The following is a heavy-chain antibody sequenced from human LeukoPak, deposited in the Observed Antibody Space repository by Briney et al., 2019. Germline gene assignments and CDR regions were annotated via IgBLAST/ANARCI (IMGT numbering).Heavy chain of an antibody. CDR2: IRSKPYVGTT. V-gene: IGHV3-49*03. J-gene: IGHJ4*02. Sequence: PGGSLRLSCTASRSTFGDYAMSWFRQAPGKGLEWVGFIRSKPYVGTTEYAASVKGRFTISRDDSNSIAYLQMNSLKTEDTAVYYCARGRYCSGGSCYGARWGQGTLVTVSS. CDR3: ARGRYCSGGSCYGAR. D-gene: IGHD2-15*01. CDR1: RSTFGDYA.